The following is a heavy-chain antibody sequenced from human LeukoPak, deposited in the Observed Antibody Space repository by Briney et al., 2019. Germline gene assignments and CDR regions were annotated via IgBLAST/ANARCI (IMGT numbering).Heavy chain of an antibody. V-gene: IGHV3-15*01. CDR1: GFTFSNAW. J-gene: IGHJ4*02. D-gene: IGHD2-2*01. Sequence: GVSLRLSCAASGFTFSNAWMSWVRQAPGKGLECVGRIKNKTDGGTTDYAAPVKGRFTISRDDSKNTLYLQMNSLKTEDTAMYYCTTDQRYCSSTSCYSFVYWGQGTLVTVSS. CDR3: TTDQRYCSSTSCYSFVY. CDR2: IKNKTDGGTT.